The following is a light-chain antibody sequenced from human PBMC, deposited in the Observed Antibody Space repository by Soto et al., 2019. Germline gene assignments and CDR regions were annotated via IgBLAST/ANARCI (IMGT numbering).Light chain of an antibody. V-gene: IGKV3-11*01. Sequence: EIGVTHSPTTVSLSPGARATXSCRARQSVSSDGAGDHQKPGQAPRLRLEDGSNRATGIPARFSGRGSGTDFTRTISSLEPEDFAVYYCHQRSNWPIAFGHGTRLEI. CDR1: QSVSSD. CDR3: HQRSNWPIA. J-gene: IGKJ5*01. CDR2: DGS.